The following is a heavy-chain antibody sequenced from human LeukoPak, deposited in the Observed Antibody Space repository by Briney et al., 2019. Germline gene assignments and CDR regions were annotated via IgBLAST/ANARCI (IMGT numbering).Heavy chain of an antibody. CDR3: ATRILGYCTSSSCFTSQYYFDY. D-gene: IGHD2-2*02. Sequence: PSETLSLTCTVSGASFSSSAYYWGWIRQPPGTGLEWIGSVYYSGSTYYNPSLKSRVTISVDASKEQFSLKLTSVTAADTAVYFCATRILGYCTSSSCFTSQYYFDYWGQGALVTVSS. CDR2: VYYSGST. CDR1: GASFSSSAYY. V-gene: IGHV4-39*01. J-gene: IGHJ4*02.